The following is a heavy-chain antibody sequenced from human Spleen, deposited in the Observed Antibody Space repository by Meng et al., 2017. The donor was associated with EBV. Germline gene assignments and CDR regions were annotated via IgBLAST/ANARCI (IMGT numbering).Heavy chain of an antibody. V-gene: IGHV4-30-2*01. Sequence: PRPEACGSGLVTPSETLSLTCDVSGGSITTGGYSWSWIRQPPGKGLEWIGYIYHDGSAYYNPSLRSRVTISEDRSKNQFSLKLSSVTAADTAVYYCARGGQYYYVNWFDPWGQGTLVTVSS. CDR2: IYHDGSA. D-gene: IGHD3-10*02. J-gene: IGHJ5*02. CDR1: GGSITTGGYS. CDR3: ARGGQYYYVNWFDP.